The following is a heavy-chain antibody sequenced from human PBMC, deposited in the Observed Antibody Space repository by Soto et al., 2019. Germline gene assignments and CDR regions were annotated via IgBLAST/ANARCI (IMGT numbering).Heavy chain of an antibody. Sequence: GGSLRLSCAASGFTFSIYAMTWVRRAPGEGLEWVSAISGGGHTTYYADSVKGRFTISRDDSKNTLYLQMNSLRADDTAVYYCAKGRLGGSYYDYFQHWGQGTLVTVSS. J-gene: IGHJ1*01. CDR3: AKGRLGGSYYDYFQH. V-gene: IGHV3-23*01. D-gene: IGHD1-26*01. CDR2: ISGGGHTT. CDR1: GFTFSIYA.